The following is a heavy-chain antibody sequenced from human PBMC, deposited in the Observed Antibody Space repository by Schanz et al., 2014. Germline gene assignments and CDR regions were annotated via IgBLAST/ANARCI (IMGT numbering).Heavy chain of an antibody. CDR2: INPSGGST. CDR1: GYTFTSYY. CDR3: ARAPVTVGPYHYYMDV. D-gene: IGHD4-17*01. J-gene: IGHJ6*03. V-gene: IGHV1-46*01. Sequence: QVQLVQSGAEVKKPGASVKVSCKASGYTFTSYYMHWVRQAPGQGLEWMGIINPSGGSTSYAQKFQGRLTVTRDTSTSTVYMELSSLRSEDTAVYYCARAPVTVGPYHYYMDVWGKGTTVTVSS.